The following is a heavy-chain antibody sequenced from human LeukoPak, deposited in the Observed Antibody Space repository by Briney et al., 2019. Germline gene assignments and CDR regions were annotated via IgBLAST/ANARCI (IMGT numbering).Heavy chain of an antibody. CDR3: AREYSGYPHHVDY. J-gene: IGHJ4*02. V-gene: IGHV1-2*06. Sequence: ALVKVSCKASGYTFTGYYMHWVRQAPGQGLEWMGRINPNSGGTNYAQKFQGRVTMTRDTSMSTAYMELSRLRSDDTAVYYCAREYSGYPHHVDYWGQGTLVTVSS. CDR2: INPNSGGT. D-gene: IGHD5-12*01. CDR1: GYTFTGYY.